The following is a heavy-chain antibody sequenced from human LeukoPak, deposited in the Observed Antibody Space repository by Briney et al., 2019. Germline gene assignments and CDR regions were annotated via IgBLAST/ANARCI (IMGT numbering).Heavy chain of an antibody. J-gene: IGHJ4*02. D-gene: IGHD2-15*01. CDR3: ARVLEEVSHFDY. Sequence: ASVKVSCKASGYTFTGYYMHWVRQAPGQGVEWMGWINPNSGGTNYAQKFQGRVTMTRDTSISTAYMELSRLRSDDTAVYYCARVLEEVSHFDYWGQGTLVTVSS. CDR2: INPNSGGT. V-gene: IGHV1-2*02. CDR1: GYTFTGYY.